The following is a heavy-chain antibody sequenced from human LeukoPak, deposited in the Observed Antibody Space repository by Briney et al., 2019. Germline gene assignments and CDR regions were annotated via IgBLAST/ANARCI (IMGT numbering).Heavy chain of an antibody. Sequence: GGSLRLSCAASGITFSSYVMSWVRQAPGKGLEWVSGVSGSGGSTYYADSVKGRFTISRDNSRNALYLQMNSLRAEDTAVYYCAKLLGLPYLDYWGQGTLVTVSS. D-gene: IGHD5-12*01. CDR3: AKLLGLPYLDY. V-gene: IGHV3-23*01. J-gene: IGHJ4*02. CDR1: GITFSSYV. CDR2: VSGSGGST.